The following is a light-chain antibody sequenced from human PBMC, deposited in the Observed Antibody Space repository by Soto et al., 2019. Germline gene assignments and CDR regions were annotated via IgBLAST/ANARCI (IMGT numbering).Light chain of an antibody. Sequence: EIVLTQSPATLSLSPGESATLSCRASQSVSTYLAWYQQKPGQAPRLVIYDASNRATGIPARFSGSGSATDFTLTISSLQPEDFAVYYCQASGNWHTFGQGNKLDIK. V-gene: IGKV3-11*01. CDR3: QASGNWHT. CDR1: QSVSTY. J-gene: IGKJ2*01. CDR2: DAS.